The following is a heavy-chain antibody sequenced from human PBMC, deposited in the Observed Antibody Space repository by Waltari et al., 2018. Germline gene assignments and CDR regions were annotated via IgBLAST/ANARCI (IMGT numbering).Heavy chain of an antibody. CDR1: GFTFNTYN. Sequence: DVQLVESGGGLVKPGGSLILSCAASGFTFNTYNMYWVRQAPGGGLEWVASISSSSSFMYYSDSVKGRFIVSRDNSKDSLYLQMDSLRADDTAVYYCVRVRSTSDFFLDVWGNGATVTVSS. J-gene: IGHJ6*04. D-gene: IGHD2-2*01. CDR3: VRVRSTSDFFLDV. V-gene: IGHV3-21*02. CDR2: ISSSSSFM.